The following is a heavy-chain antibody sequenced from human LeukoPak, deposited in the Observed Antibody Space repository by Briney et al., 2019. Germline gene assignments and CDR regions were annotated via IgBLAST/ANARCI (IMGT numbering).Heavy chain of an antibody. CDR2: MNPNSGNT. Sequence: ASVKVSCKASGYTFTSYDINWVRQATGQGLEWMGWMNPNSGNTGYAQKFQGRVTMTRNTSISTAYMELSSLRSEDTAVYYCASAHPGLRFLEWLLSGGWFDPWGQGTLVTVSS. CDR1: GYTFTSYD. V-gene: IGHV1-8*01. J-gene: IGHJ5*02. D-gene: IGHD3-3*01. CDR3: ASAHPGLRFLEWLLSGGWFDP.